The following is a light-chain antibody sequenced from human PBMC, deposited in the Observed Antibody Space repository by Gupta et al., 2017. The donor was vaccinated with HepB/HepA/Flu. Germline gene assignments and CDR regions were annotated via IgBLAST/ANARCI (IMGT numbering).Light chain of an antibody. J-gene: IGKJ1*01. CDR3: HHENNCPGT. CDR2: GAS. V-gene: IGKV3-15*01. Sequence: EIVMTQSPATLSVSPGERATLSCRASQSVTTNLAWYQQEPGQAPRLLIYGASTRATGIPARFSGSGCGTEFTLTISSRQSEDFAVYYCHHENNCPGTFGQGTKVEIK. CDR1: QSVTTN.